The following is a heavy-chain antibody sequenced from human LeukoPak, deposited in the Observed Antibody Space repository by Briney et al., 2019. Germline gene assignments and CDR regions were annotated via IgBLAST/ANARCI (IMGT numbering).Heavy chain of an antibody. CDR3: AKDRCSNGIGCYYYYMEV. CDR2: IQYDRTNE. Sequence: GGSLRLSCAASAFTFSSYDMHWVRQAPGKGLEWVAYIQYDRTNEQYAHSVKGRFRISRDNSNNILYLQMNSLRTEDTAVYYCAKDRCSNGIGCYYYYMEVWGKGTTVTISS. D-gene: IGHD2-8*01. J-gene: IGHJ6*03. CDR1: AFTFSSYD. V-gene: IGHV3-30*02.